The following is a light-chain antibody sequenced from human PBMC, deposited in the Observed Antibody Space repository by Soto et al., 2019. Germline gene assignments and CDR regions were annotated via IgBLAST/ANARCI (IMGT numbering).Light chain of an antibody. CDR3: QQYNTLNS. J-gene: IGKJ2*01. CDR1: QNVNSN. CDR2: NVS. Sequence: EIAMTQSPATLSVSPGQRATHSCRASQNVNSNLAWYQQKPGHAPSLLMYNVSTRATGFPARFSGSGSGTEFTLTISSLQSEDSAIYYCQQYNTLNSFGQGTKLEIK. V-gene: IGKV3-15*01.